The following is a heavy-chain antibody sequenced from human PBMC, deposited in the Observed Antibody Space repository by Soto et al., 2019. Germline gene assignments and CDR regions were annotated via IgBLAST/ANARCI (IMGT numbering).Heavy chain of an antibody. Sequence: GGSLRLSCAASGFTVSSNYMSWVRQAPGKGLEWVSVIYSGGSTYYADSVKGRFTISRDNSKNTLYLQMNSLRAEDTAVYYCARGGPPYSSGWYYYFDYWGQGTLVTVS. D-gene: IGHD6-19*01. CDR2: IYSGGST. J-gene: IGHJ4*02. V-gene: IGHV3-66*01. CDR1: GFTVSSNY. CDR3: ARGGPPYSSGWYYYFDY.